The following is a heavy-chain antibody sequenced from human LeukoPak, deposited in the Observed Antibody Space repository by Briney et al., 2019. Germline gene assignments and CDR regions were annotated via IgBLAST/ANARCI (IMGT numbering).Heavy chain of an antibody. V-gene: IGHV1-18*01. J-gene: IGHJ4*02. Sequence: ASVKVSCKASGYTFTSYGISCVRQAPGQGLECMGWISAYNGNTNYAQKLQGRVTMTTDTATSTAYMELRSLRSDDTAVYYCARNNGDHLLDYWGQGTLVTVSS. D-gene: IGHD4-17*01. CDR1: GYTFTSYG. CDR2: ISAYNGNT. CDR3: ARNNGDHLLDY.